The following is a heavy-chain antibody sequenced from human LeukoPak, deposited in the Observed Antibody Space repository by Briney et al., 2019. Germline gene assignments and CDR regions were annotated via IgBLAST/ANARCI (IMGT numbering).Heavy chain of an antibody. CDR3: ARDYPTSNYYDSSGYMY. CDR1: GFTFSSYA. V-gene: IGHV3-30-3*01. D-gene: IGHD3-22*01. Sequence: PGRSLRLSCAASGFTFSSYAMHWVRQAPGKGLEWVAVISYDGSNKYYADSVKGRFTISRENSKNTLYLQMNSLRAEDTAVYYCARDYPTSNYYDSSGYMYWGQGTLVTVSS. J-gene: IGHJ4*02. CDR2: ISYDGSNK.